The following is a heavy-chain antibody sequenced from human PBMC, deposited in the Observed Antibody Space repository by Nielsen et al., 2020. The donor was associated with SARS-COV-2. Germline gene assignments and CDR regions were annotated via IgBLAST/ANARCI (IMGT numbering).Heavy chain of an antibody. D-gene: IGHD3-9*01. J-gene: IGHJ4*02. Sequence: WIHQPPGKGLEWVAVISYDGSNKYYADSVKGRFTISRDNSKNTLYLQMNSLRAEDTAVYYCARDYYDILTGYDPFDYWGQGTLVTVSS. V-gene: IGHV3-30-3*01. CDR2: ISYDGSNK. CDR3: ARDYYDILTGYDPFDY.